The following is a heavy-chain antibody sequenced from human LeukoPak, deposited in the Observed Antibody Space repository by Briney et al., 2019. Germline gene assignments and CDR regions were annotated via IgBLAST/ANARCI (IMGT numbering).Heavy chain of an antibody. V-gene: IGHV3-21*01. J-gene: IGHJ1*01. CDR2: ISSSSSYI. CDR1: GFTFSSYS. Sequence: GGSLRLSCAASGFTFSSYSMNWVRQAPGKGLEWVSSISSSSSYIYYADSVKGRFTISRDNAKNSLYLQMNSLRAEDTAVYYCARGLYGAYCGVDCSYAEYFQHWGQGTLVTVSS. D-gene: IGHD2-21*02. CDR3: ARGLYGAYCGVDCSYAEYFQH.